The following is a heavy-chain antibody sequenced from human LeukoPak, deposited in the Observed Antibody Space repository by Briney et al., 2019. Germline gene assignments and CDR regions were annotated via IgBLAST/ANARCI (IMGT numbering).Heavy chain of an antibody. CDR3: ARSKGYCSSTSCSFIYFDY. J-gene: IGHJ4*02. V-gene: IGHV1-18*01. CDR1: GYTFTSYG. CDR2: ISAYNGNT. D-gene: IGHD2-2*01. Sequence: GASVKVSCKASGYTFTSYGISWVRQAPGQGLEWMGWISAYNGNTNYAQKLQGRVTMTTDTSTSTAYMELRSLRSDVTAVYYCARSKGYCSSTSCSFIYFDYWGQGTLVTVSS.